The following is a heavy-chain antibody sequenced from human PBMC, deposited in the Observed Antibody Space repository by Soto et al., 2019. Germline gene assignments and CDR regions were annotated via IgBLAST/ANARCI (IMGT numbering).Heavy chain of an antibody. CDR3: ARGGLRFWEWLAYGMDV. D-gene: IGHD3-3*01. V-gene: IGHV3-30-3*01. CDR2: ISYDGSNK. J-gene: IGHJ6*02. Sequence: QVQLVESGGGVVQPGRSLRLSCAASGFTFSSYAMHWVRQAPGKGLAWVAVISYDGSNKYYADSVKGRFTISRDNSKNTLYLQMNSLRAEDTAVYYCARGGLRFWEWLAYGMDVWGQGTTVTVSS. CDR1: GFTFSSYA.